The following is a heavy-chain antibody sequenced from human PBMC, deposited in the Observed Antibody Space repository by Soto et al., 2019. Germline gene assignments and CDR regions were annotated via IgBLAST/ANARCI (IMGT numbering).Heavy chain of an antibody. D-gene: IGHD3-10*01. CDR3: AKADRGYYCDY. J-gene: IGHJ4*02. Sequence: EVQLLESGGGLVQPGGSLRLSCAASGFTFSSYAMSCVRQAPGKGLEWVSAISGSGGSTYYADSVKGRFTISRDNSKNPLYLPMNSMRAEDTAVYYCAKADRGYYCDYWGQGTLVTVSS. V-gene: IGHV3-23*01. CDR1: GFTFSSYA. CDR2: ISGSGGST.